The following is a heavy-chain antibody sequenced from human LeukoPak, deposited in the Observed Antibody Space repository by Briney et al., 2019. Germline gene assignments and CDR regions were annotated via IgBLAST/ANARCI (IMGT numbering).Heavy chain of an antibody. D-gene: IGHD1-1*01. J-gene: IGHJ4*02. CDR1: GFTFSTYA. V-gene: IGHV3-23*01. CDR3: AKASTVLQLIDS. Sequence: HPGGSLRLSCAASGFTFSTYAMNWVRQAPGKGREWVSAISPIGSRTYYADSVKGRFTISRDNSKNTLYLQMNSLRAGDTAIYYCAKASTVLQLIDSWGQGTLVTVSS. CDR2: ISPIGSRT.